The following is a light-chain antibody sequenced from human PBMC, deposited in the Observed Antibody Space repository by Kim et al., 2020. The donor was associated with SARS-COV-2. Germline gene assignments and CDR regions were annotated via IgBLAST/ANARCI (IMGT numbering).Light chain of an antibody. Sequence: QSVLTQPPSASGTPGQRVTISCSGSSSNIGSNTVNWYQQLPGTAPKLLIYSNNQRPSGVPDRFSGSKSGTSASLAISGLQSEDEADYYCAAWDYSLNGRCVFGTGTKVTVL. V-gene: IGLV1-44*01. CDR3: AAWDYSLNGRCV. J-gene: IGLJ1*01. CDR2: SNN. CDR1: SSNIGSNT.